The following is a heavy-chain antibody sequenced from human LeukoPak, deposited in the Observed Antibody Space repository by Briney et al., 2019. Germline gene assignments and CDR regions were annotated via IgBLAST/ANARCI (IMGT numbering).Heavy chain of an antibody. J-gene: IGHJ5*02. CDR1: GGTFSSYA. CDR3: ASGSSSRLDWFDP. V-gene: IGHV1-69*05. D-gene: IGHD6-6*01. Sequence: GASVKASCKASGGTFSSYAISWVRQAPGQGLEWMGGIIPIFGTANYAQKFQGRVTITTDESTSTAYMELSSLRSEDTAVYYCASGSSSRLDWFDPWGQGTLVTVSS. CDR2: IIPIFGTA.